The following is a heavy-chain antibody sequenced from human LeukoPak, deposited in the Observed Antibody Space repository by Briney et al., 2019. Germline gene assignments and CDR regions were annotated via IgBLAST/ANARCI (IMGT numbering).Heavy chain of an antibody. D-gene: IGHD4-11*01. CDR3: ARAPSDYSNYLFDYYGMDV. Sequence: SVKVSCKASGGTFSSYAISWVRQAPGQGLEWMGGIIPIFGTANYAQKLQGRVTMTTDTSTSTAYMELRSLRSDDTAVYYCARAPSDYSNYLFDYYGMDVWGQGTTVTVSS. J-gene: IGHJ6*02. CDR2: IIPIFGTA. V-gene: IGHV1-69*05. CDR1: GGTFSSYA.